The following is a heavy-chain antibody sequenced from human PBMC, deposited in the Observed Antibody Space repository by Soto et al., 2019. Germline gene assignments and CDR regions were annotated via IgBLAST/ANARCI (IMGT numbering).Heavy chain of an antibody. V-gene: IGHV3-33*06. CDR2: IWYDGSNK. Sequence: GGSLRLSCAASGFTFSSYGMHWVRQAPGKGLEWVAVIWYDGSNKYYADSVKGRFTNSRDNSKNTLYLQMNSLRAEDTAVYYCAKDLEYSSSLGAFDYWGQGTLVTVSS. J-gene: IGHJ4*02. CDR1: GFTFSSYG. CDR3: AKDLEYSSSLGAFDY. D-gene: IGHD6-6*01.